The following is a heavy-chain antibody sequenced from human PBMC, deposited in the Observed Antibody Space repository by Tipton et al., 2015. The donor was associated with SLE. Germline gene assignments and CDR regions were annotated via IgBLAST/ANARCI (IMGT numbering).Heavy chain of an antibody. D-gene: IGHD3-22*01. CDR3: ARDYYDSRGYTLFDY. V-gene: IGHV4-39*07. J-gene: IGHJ4*02. CDR2: IYYSGST. CDR1: GDSITGSSYF. Sequence: LRLSCTVSGDSITGSSYFWGWIRQPPGKGLEWIGRIYYSGSTNYNPSLMSRVTISEDTSKYQFSLRLSSVTAADTAVYYCARDYYDSRGYTLFDYWGQGALVTVSS.